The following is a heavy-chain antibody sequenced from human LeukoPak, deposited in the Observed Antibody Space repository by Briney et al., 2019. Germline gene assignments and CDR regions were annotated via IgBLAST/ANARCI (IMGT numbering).Heavy chain of an antibody. CDR2: ISYDGSNK. J-gene: IGHJ4*02. Sequence: GGSLRLSCAASGFTFSSYGMHWVRQAPGKGLEWVAVISYDGSNKYYADSVKGRYTISRDNSKSTLYPQMNSLRAEDTAIYYCAKARGTDYGDYVIFDFWGQGTLVTVSS. CDR1: GFTFSSYG. CDR3: AKARGTDYGDYVIFDF. D-gene: IGHD4-17*01. V-gene: IGHV3-30*18.